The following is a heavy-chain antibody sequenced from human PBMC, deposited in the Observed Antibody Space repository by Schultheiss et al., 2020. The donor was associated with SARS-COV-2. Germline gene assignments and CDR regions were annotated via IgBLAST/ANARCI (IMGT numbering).Heavy chain of an antibody. J-gene: IGHJ5*02. Sequence: SETLSLTCTVSGGSVTSSSYYWSWIRQPPGKGLEWIGYIYYSGSTNYNPSLKSRVTISVDTSKNQFSLKLSSVTAADTAVYYCARVVSIFGVVQREDWFDPWGQGTLVTVSS. CDR1: GGSVTSSSYY. CDR2: IYYSGST. D-gene: IGHD3-3*01. CDR3: ARVVSIFGVVQREDWFDP. V-gene: IGHV4-61*01.